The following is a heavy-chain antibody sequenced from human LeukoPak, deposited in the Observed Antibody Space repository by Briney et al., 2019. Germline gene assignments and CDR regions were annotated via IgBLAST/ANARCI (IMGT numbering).Heavy chain of an antibody. CDR2: VYYSGGT. V-gene: IGHV4-61*03. Sequence: SETLSLTCPVSGGSVSSGSHYWSWIRQPPGKGLEWIGHVYYSGGTSYNPSLKGRVTKSVDTSKNHFSLELHSVTAADTAVYYCARGKVVAAAYFDYWGQGTLVTVSS. CDR1: GGSVSSGSHY. CDR3: ARGKVVAAAYFDY. D-gene: IGHD2-15*01. J-gene: IGHJ4*02.